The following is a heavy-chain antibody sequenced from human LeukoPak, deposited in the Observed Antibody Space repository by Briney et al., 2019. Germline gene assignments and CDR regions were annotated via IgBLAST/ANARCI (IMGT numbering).Heavy chain of an antibody. CDR3: ARELRGYYYYMDV. CDR2: IYYSGST. D-gene: IGHD4/OR15-4a*01. CDR1: GGSISSYY. Sequence: PSETLSLTCTVSGGSISSYYWSWIRQPPGKGLEWIGYIYYSGSTNYNPSLKSRVTISVDTSKNQFSLELSSVTAADTAVYYCARELRGYYYYMDVWGKGTTVTVSS. V-gene: IGHV4-59*01. J-gene: IGHJ6*03.